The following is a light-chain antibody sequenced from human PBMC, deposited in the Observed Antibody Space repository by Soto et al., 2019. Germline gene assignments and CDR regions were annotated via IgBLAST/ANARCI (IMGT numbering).Light chain of an antibody. V-gene: IGKV1-39*01. CDR3: QHGYVAPYN. CDR1: QDINVY. CDR2: SAS. J-gene: IGKJ2*01. Sequence: IQMTQSASCVSASGWVTDAIKCLASQDINVYLNWYQQKPGEVPKLLIYSASSLHSGVPSRFTGSGSETDFTLTIRSLQPEDFATYYCQHGYVAPYNFGQGTKVDIK.